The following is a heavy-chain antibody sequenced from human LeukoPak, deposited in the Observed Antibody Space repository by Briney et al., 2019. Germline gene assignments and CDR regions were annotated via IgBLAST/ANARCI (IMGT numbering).Heavy chain of an antibody. CDR1: GGSMSSYY. CDR3: ARDGDYCSGGSCYSI. CDR2: VYTSGST. Sequence: PSETLSLTCTVSGGSMSSYYWSWIRQPAGKGLEWIGRVYTSGSTNYNPSLKSRVTMSVDTSKNQFSLNLSSVTAADTAVYYCARDGDYCSGGSCYSIWGQGTLVTVSS. J-gene: IGHJ4*02. D-gene: IGHD2-15*01. V-gene: IGHV4-4*07.